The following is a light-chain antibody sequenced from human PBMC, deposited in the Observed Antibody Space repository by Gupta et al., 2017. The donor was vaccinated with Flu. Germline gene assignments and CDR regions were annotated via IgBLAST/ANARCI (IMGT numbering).Light chain of an antibody. J-gene: IGKJ5*01. Sequence: EIVMTQSPATLSVSPGESATLSCRASQSISSNLAWYQQKPGQAPRLLIFSASTRATGIPARFSGSGSGTEFSLTISSLQSEDFGLYYCQQYNSWPPITFGQRTRLEIK. CDR1: QSISSN. V-gene: IGKV3-15*01. CDR3: QQYNSWPPIT. CDR2: SAS.